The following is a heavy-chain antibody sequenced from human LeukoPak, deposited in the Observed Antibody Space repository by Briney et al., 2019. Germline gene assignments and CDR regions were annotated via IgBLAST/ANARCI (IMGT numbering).Heavy chain of an antibody. D-gene: IGHD3-22*01. CDR3: ANPYYYDSSGTYYYMDV. Sequence: GGSLRLSCAASGFTFSIYAMGWVRQAPGKGLEWVSAISGSGGSTYYADSVKGRFTISRDNSKNTLYLQMNSLRAEDTAVYYCANPYYYDSSGTYYYMDVWGKGTTVTVSS. CDR1: GFTFSIYA. V-gene: IGHV3-23*01. CDR2: ISGSGGST. J-gene: IGHJ6*03.